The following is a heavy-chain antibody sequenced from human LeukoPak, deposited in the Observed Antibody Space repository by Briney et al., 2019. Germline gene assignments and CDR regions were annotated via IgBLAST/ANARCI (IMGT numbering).Heavy chain of an antibody. J-gene: IGHJ4*02. Sequence: QAGGSLRLSCAASGFTFSSYWMSWVRQAPGKGVEWVSAISGSGGSTYYADSVKGRFTISRDNSKNTLYLQMNSLRAEDTAVYYCAKVLLTYYYDSSGYLDYWGQGTLVTVSS. V-gene: IGHV3-23*01. CDR3: AKVLLTYYYDSSGYLDY. CDR2: ISGSGGST. CDR1: GFTFSSYW. D-gene: IGHD3-22*01.